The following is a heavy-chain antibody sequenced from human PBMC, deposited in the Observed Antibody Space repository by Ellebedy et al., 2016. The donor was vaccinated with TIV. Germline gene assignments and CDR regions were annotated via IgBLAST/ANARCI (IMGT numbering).Heavy chain of an antibody. CDR1: GFTFSSYW. V-gene: IGHV3-7*03. Sequence: GESLKISCVASGFTFSSYWMSWVRQAPGKGLEWVANIKQDGSKKYHVDSVKGRFTMSRDNSKNTLYLQMNSLRAEDTAVYYCAGGISVAGTSLGFWGQGTLVTVSS. CDR3: AGGISVAGTSLGF. J-gene: IGHJ4*02. CDR2: IKQDGSKK. D-gene: IGHD6-19*01.